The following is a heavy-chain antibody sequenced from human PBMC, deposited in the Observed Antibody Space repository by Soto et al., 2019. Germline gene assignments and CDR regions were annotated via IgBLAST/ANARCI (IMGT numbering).Heavy chain of an antibody. CDR2: ISWNSGSI. Sequence: GGSLRLSCAASGFTFDDYAMHWVRQAPGKGLEWVSGISWNSGSIGYADSVKGRFTISRDNAKNSLYLQMNSLRAEDTALYYCAKDIAYSGSYFDYWGQGTLVTVSS. V-gene: IGHV3-9*01. J-gene: IGHJ4*02. D-gene: IGHD1-26*01. CDR1: GFTFDDYA. CDR3: AKDIAYSGSYFDY.